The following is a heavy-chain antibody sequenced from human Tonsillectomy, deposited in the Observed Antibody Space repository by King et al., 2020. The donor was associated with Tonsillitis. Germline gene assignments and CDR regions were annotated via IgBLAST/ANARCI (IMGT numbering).Heavy chain of an antibody. CDR1: GFTFRSYA. J-gene: IGHJ6*02. Sequence: VQLVESGGGVVQPGRSLRLSCAASGFTFRSYAMHWVRQAPGKGLEWVAVISYDGSNKYYADSVKGRFTISRDNSKNTLYLQMSSLRGEDTAVYYCASGRWVKGSDTPRDYFYYGMDVWGQGTTVTVSS. D-gene: IGHD3-10*01. CDR2: ISYDGSNK. V-gene: IGHV3-30-3*01. CDR3: ASGRWVKGSDTPRDYFYYGMDV.